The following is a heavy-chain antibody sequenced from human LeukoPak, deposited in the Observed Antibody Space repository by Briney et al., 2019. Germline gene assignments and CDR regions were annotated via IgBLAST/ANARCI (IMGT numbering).Heavy chain of an antibody. J-gene: IGHJ4*02. CDR3: AKDRQWLGVFDY. CDR2: ISGSGGRT. D-gene: IGHD6-19*01. Sequence: GGSLRLSCAASGFTFSSYAMSWVRQAPGKGLEWVSAISGSGGRTYYADSVKGRFTISRDNSKNTLYLQMNSLRAEDTAVYYCAKDRQWLGVFDYWGQGTLVTVSS. CDR1: GFTFSSYA. V-gene: IGHV3-23*01.